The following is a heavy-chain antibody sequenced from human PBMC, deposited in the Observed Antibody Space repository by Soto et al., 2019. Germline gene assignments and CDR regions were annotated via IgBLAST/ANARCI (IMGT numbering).Heavy chain of an antibody. CDR3: ARGRGTYYADS. Sequence: EVRLVESGGALVPPGGSLRLTCEASGFTFSGHWMHWVRRAPGKGLVWVSQIDTDGSTGGTSYANSVKGRFTVSRDDSNDRLYLQMNDLRVEDTAVYYCARGRGTYYADSWGQGTLVTVSS. J-gene: IGHJ4*02. D-gene: IGHD1-26*01. V-gene: IGHV3-74*03. CDR2: IDTDGSTGGT. CDR1: GFTFSGHW.